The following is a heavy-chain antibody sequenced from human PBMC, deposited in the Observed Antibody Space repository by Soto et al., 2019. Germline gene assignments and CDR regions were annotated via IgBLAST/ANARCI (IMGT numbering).Heavy chain of an antibody. CDR1: GYTFTSYA. Sequence: GASVKVSCKASGYTFTSYAMHWVRQAPGQRLEWMGWINAGNGNTKYSQKFQGRVTITRDTSASTAYMELSSLRSEDTAVYYCARDLGYVATILRFDPWGQGTLVTVSS. V-gene: IGHV1-3*01. D-gene: IGHD5-12*01. J-gene: IGHJ5*02. CDR2: INAGNGNT. CDR3: ARDLGYVATILRFDP.